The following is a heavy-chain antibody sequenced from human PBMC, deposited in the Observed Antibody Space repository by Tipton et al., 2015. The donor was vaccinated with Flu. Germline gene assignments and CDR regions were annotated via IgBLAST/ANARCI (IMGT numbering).Heavy chain of an antibody. V-gene: IGHV4-38-2*02. Sequence: TLSLTCTVSGYSISSGYYWGWIRQSPGKGLEWIGNIYHSGRTYYNPSLKSRVTISVDTSKNQFSLKLSSVTAADTAVYYCARDGFITMIVVVTPGAFDIWGQGTMVTVSS. D-gene: IGHD3-22*01. CDR3: ARDGFITMIVVVTPGAFDI. CDR2: IYHSGRT. CDR1: GYSISSGYY. J-gene: IGHJ3*02.